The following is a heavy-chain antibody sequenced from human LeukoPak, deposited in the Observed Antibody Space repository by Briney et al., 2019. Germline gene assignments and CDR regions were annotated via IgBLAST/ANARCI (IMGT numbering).Heavy chain of an antibody. CDR2: IYYSGST. J-gene: IGHJ5*02. CDR1: GGSISSGGYY. Sequence: SETLSLTCTVSGGSISSGGYYWSWIRQHPGKGLEWIGYIYYSGSTYYNPSLKSRVTISADTSKNQFSLKLSSVTAADTAVYYCARGYYSSSPDPLYNWFDPWGQGTLVTVSS. CDR3: ARGYYSSSPDPLYNWFDP. V-gene: IGHV4-31*03. D-gene: IGHD6-13*01.